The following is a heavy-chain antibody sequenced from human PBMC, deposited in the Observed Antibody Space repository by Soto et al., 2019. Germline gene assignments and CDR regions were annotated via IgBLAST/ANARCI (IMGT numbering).Heavy chain of an antibody. CDR3: ASAVDTAMEEYYFDY. D-gene: IGHD5-18*01. Sequence: GESLKISCKGSGYSFAGYWITWVRQKPGKGLEWMGRIDPSDSYANYSPSFQGHVTISADKSISTAYLQWSSLKASDTAMYYCASAVDTAMEEYYFDYWGQGTLVTVSS. CDR2: IDPSDSYA. CDR1: GYSFAGYW. J-gene: IGHJ4*02. V-gene: IGHV5-10-1*01.